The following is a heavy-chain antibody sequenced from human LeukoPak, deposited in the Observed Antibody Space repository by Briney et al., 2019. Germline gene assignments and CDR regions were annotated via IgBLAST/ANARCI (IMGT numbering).Heavy chain of an antibody. CDR1: GGSISSYY. Sequence: SETLSLTCTVSGGSISSYYWSWIRQPAGKGLEWIGRIYTSGSTNYNPSLKSRVTMSVDTSKNQFSLKLSSVTAADTAVYYCARGLSCSGDSSYSGWFDPWGQGTLVTVSS. J-gene: IGHJ5*02. CDR2: IYTSGST. D-gene: IGHD2-15*01. V-gene: IGHV4-4*07. CDR3: ARGLSCSGDSSYSGWFDP.